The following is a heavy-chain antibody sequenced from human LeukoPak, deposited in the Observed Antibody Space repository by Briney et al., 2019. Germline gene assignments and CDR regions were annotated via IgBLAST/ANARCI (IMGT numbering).Heavy chain of an antibody. CDR2: IIPILGIA. Sequence: GASVKVSCKASGYTFTGYAISWVRQAPGQGLEWMGRIIPILGIANYAQKFQGRVTITADKSTSTAYMELSSLRSEDTAVYYCAREGDPDTTLSPVPFDYWGQGTLVTVSS. D-gene: IGHD1-1*01. CDR3: AREGDPDTTLSPVPFDY. V-gene: IGHV1-69*04. CDR1: GYTFTGYA. J-gene: IGHJ4*02.